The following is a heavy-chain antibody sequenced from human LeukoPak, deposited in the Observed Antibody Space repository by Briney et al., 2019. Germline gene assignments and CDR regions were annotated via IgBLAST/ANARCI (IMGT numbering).Heavy chain of an antibody. CDR3: ARVSIIYYYYGMDV. CDR1: GGSISSYY. Sequence: PSETLSLTCTVSGGSISSYYWSWIRQPPGKGLEWIGEINHSGSTNYNPSLKSRVTISVDTSKNQFSLKLSSVTAADTAVYYCARVSIIYYYYGMDVWGQGTTVTVSS. CDR2: INHSGST. V-gene: IGHV4-34*01. J-gene: IGHJ6*02.